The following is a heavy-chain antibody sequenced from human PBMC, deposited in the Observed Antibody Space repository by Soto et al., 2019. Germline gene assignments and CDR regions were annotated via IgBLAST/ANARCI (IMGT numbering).Heavy chain of an antibody. CDR1: GFTVSSYA. V-gene: IGHV3-23*01. D-gene: IGHD3-16*01. Sequence: EVQLLESGGGLVQPGGSLRLSCAASGFTVSSYAMSWVRQAPGKGLEWVSAISGSGGSTYYADSVKGLFTISRDNSKNTLYLQTNSLRAEDTALYDCAQTRIMITYGGGYYFDYWGQGTLVTVSS. CDR2: ISGSGGST. CDR3: AQTRIMITYGGGYYFDY. J-gene: IGHJ4*02.